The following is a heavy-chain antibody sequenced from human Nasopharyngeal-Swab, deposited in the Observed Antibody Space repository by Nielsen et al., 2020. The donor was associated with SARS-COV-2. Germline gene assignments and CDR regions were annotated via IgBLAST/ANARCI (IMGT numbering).Heavy chain of an antibody. D-gene: IGHD1-26*01. Sequence: SVKVSCKASGGTFSSYAISWVRQAPGQGLEWMGRIIPILGIANYAQKFQGRVTITSDKSTSTAYMELSSLRSEDTAVYYCAREKELGTWDYWGQGTLVTVSS. CDR3: AREKELGTWDY. CDR2: IIPILGIA. V-gene: IGHV1-69*04. J-gene: IGHJ4*02. CDR1: GGTFSSYA.